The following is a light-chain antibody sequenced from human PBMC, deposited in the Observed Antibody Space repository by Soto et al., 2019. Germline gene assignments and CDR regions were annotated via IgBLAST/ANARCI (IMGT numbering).Light chain of an antibody. Sequence: QSVLTQPPSEAGATGQRVTISCTGSSSNIGAGYDVHWYQQLPGTAPKLLIYGNSNRPSGVPDRFSGSKSGTSASLAITGLRAEDEADYYCQSYDSSLSGWVFGGGTKLTV. J-gene: IGLJ3*02. CDR2: GNS. CDR1: SSNIGAGYD. CDR3: QSYDSSLSGWV. V-gene: IGLV1-40*01.